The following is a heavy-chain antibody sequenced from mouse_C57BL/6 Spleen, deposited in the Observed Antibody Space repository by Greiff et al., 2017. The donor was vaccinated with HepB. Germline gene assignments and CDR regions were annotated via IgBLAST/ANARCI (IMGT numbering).Heavy chain of an antibody. V-gene: IGHV3-6*01. J-gene: IGHJ2*01. CDR1: GYSITSGYY. CDR3: ARVDDGSSWGCDY. Sequence: EVQLQQSGPGLVKPSQSLSLTCSVTGYSITSGYYWNWIRQFPGNKLEWMGYISYDGSNNYNPSLKNRISITRDTSKNQFFLKLNSVTTEDTATYYCARVDDGSSWGCDYWGQGTTPTVSS. D-gene: IGHD1-1*01. CDR2: ISYDGSN.